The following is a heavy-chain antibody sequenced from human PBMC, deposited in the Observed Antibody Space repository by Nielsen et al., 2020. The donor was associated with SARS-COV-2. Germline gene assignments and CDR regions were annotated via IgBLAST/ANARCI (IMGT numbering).Heavy chain of an antibody. CDR3: ARGRLEINMMLVVMTGAANYFDS. Sequence: SETLSLTCAVYGGSFIGYYWSWIRQSPGKGLEWIGEIDQSGGNNYNPSLKNRVTISEETSKNQFSLRLTSVTAADTAVYYCARGRLEINMMLVVMTGAANYFDSWGQGTLVTVSS. CDR2: IDQSGGN. V-gene: IGHV4-34*01. D-gene: IGHD3-22*01. J-gene: IGHJ4*02. CDR1: GGSFIGYY.